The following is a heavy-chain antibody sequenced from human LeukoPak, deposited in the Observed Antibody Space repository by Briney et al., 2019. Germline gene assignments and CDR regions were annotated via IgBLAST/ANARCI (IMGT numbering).Heavy chain of an antibody. Sequence: GGSLRLSCAASGFTFSSYGMHWVRQAPGKGLEWVAFIRYDGSNKYYADSVKGRFTISRDNPRNTLYLQMNSLRAEDTAVYYCAKDGVWIGEKKANMDVWGKGTTV. D-gene: IGHD3-10*01. CDR3: AKDGVWIGEKKANMDV. CDR1: GFTFSSYG. CDR2: IRYDGSNK. J-gene: IGHJ6*03. V-gene: IGHV3-30*02.